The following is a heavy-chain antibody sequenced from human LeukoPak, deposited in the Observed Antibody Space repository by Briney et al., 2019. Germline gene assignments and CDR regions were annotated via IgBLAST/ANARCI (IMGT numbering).Heavy chain of an antibody. Sequence: TLSLTCTVSGGSISSGGYYWSWIRQPPGKGLEWIGYIYHSGSTYYNPSLKSRVTISVDRSKNQFSLKLSSVTAADTAVYYCARGNYYYYYMDVWGKGTTVTVSS. CDR3: ARGNYYYYYMDV. CDR1: GGSISSGGYY. V-gene: IGHV4-30-2*01. CDR2: IYHSGST. J-gene: IGHJ6*03.